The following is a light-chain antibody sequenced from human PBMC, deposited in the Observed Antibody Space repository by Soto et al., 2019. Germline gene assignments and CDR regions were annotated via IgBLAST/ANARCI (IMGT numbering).Light chain of an antibody. Sequence: EIVMTQSPAALSVSPGERATLSCRASQSVSSNLAWYQQMPGQAPRLLIYDTSYRATGIPARFSGSGSGTDFALTISRLEPEDFGVYYCQQYGDSPLTSGPGTKVDIK. CDR2: DTS. J-gene: IGKJ3*01. V-gene: IGKV3D-15*02. CDR1: QSVSSN. CDR3: QQYGDSPLT.